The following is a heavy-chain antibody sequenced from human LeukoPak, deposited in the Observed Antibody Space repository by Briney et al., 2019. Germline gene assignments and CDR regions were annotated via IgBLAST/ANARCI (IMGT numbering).Heavy chain of an antibody. CDR3: AGAGYGDYGENRYFDY. CDR1: GGSVSSGSYY. Sequence: PSETLSLTCTVSGGSVSSGSYYWSWIRQPPGKGLEWIGYIYYSGSTNYNPSLKSRVTISVDTSKNQFALKLSSVTAADTAVYYCAGAGYGDYGENRYFDYWGQGTLVTVSS. V-gene: IGHV4-61*01. D-gene: IGHD4-17*01. CDR2: IYYSGST. J-gene: IGHJ4*02.